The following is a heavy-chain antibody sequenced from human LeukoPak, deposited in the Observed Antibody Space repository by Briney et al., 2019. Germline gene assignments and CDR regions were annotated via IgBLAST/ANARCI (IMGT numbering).Heavy chain of an antibody. Sequence: PSETLSLTCTVSGASISSFYWSWIRQPPGKGLEWIAYIYYNGSTNIYDTENTNKPSLKSRVTISLGTSKNQFSLKLTSVTAADTAVYYCARHLDLRGGWFDPWGQGTLVTVSS. D-gene: IGHD3-16*01. CDR3: ARHLDLRGGWFDP. V-gene: IGHV4-59*08. J-gene: IGHJ5*02. CDR1: GASISSFY. CDR2: IYYNGST.